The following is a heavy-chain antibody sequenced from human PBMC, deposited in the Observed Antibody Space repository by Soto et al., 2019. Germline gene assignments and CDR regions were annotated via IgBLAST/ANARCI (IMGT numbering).Heavy chain of an antibody. J-gene: IGHJ3*02. Sequence: SGHAGEPTQTLTLTCTLSGISLSTSGVGLGWIRQTPGKALEWLALVYWNDDKHYSPSLKNRLTITKDTSKNQAILTMTNMDPVDTATYYCARGLATLPVFAFDIWGQGTVVTVSS. CDR3: ARGLATLPVFAFDI. CDR1: GISLSTSGVG. D-gene: IGHD1-1*01. CDR2: VYWNDDK. V-gene: IGHV2-5*01.